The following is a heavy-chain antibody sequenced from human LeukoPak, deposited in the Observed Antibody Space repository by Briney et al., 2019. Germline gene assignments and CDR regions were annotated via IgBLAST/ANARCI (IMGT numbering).Heavy chain of an antibody. D-gene: IGHD3-22*01. CDR2: ISSSGSTI. CDR1: GFTFSDYY. V-gene: IGHV3-11*01. Sequence: PGGSLRLSFSASGFTFSDYYMSWIRQAPGKGLERVSYISSSGSTIYYADSVKGRFTISRDNAKNSLYLQMNSLRAEDTAVYYCARDVSDYYDSSGYYYYYYGMDVWGQGTTVTVSS. CDR3: ARDVSDYYDSSGYYYYYYGMDV. J-gene: IGHJ6*02.